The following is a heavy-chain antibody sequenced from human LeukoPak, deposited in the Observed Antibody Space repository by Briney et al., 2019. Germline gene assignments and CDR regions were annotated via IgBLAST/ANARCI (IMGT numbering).Heavy chain of an antibody. CDR2: ISWNSGSI. CDR1: GFTFDDYA. J-gene: IGHJ5*02. Sequence: GRSLRLSCAASGFTFDDYAMHLVRQAPGKGLEWVSGISWNSGSIGYADSVKGRFTISRDNAKNSLYLQMNSLRAEDTALYYCAKSPYSSGWYWFDPWGQGTLVTVSS. CDR3: AKSPYSSGWYWFDP. D-gene: IGHD6-19*01. V-gene: IGHV3-9*01.